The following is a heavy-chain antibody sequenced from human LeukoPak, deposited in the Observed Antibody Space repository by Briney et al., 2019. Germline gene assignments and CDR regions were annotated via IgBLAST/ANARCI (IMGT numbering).Heavy chain of an antibody. CDR1: GGSISNINYS. J-gene: IGHJ5*02. CDR2: IYYSGST. Sequence: SETLSLTCTVSGGSISNINYSGSWIRRPPGKGLEWIGYIYYSGSTYYNPALRSRVTISVDRSKNHFSLELNSVTAADTAVYYCARVMYGEGVRFDPWGQGTLVTVSS. V-gene: IGHV4-30-2*01. CDR3: ARVMYGEGVRFDP. D-gene: IGHD2-8*01.